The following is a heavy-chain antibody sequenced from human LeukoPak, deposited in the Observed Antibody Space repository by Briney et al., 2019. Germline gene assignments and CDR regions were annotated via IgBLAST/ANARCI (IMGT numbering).Heavy chain of an antibody. V-gene: IGHV1-18*01. CDR3: ARSTHRGGDAFDI. CDR2: ISAYNGNT. CDR1: GYTFTSYG. Sequence: GASVKVSCKASGYTFTSYGISWVRQAPGQGLEWMGWISAYNGNTNYAQKLQGRVTMTTDTSTSTVYMEMRSLRSDDTAVYYCARSTHRGGDAFDIWGQGTMVTVSS. J-gene: IGHJ3*02. D-gene: IGHD2/OR15-2a*01.